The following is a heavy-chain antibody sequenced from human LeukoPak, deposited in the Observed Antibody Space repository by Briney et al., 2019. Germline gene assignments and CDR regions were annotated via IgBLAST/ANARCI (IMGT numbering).Heavy chain of an antibody. CDR1: GFTFSSYA. D-gene: IGHD5-18*01. J-gene: IGHJ4*02. CDR2: ISGSGGST. Sequence: GGSLRLSCAASGFTFSSYAMSWVRQAPGKGLEWVSAISGSGGSTYYADSVKGRFTISRDNSKTTLYLQMNSLRADDTAVYYCAKPFPPSRAWIQLWPAFDSWGPGTLVTVSS. V-gene: IGHV3-23*01. CDR3: AKPFPPSRAWIQLWPAFDS.